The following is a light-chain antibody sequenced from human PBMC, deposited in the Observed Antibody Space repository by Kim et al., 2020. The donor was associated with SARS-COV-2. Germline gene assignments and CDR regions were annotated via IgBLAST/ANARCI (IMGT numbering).Light chain of an antibody. CDR3: QKYNSAPWT. CDR1: QGINYF. J-gene: IGKJ1*01. Sequence: ASVGDRVTIPCPSSQGINYFLAWYQQRPGKVPNLLIYAASVLQSGVPSRFSASGSGTDFTLTISSLQPEDVATYYCQKYNSAPWTFGQGTKVDIK. CDR2: AAS. V-gene: IGKV1-27*01.